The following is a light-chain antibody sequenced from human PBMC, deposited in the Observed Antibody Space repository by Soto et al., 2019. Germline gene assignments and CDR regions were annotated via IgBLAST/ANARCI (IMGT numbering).Light chain of an antibody. CDR3: RQRSNWPVT. Sequence: EIVLTQSPAILSLSPGERATLSCRASQSVSTYLAWYQQKPGQAPRLLIYDTSNRASGVPARFSGSGSGTDFTLTISSLDPEDFAVYYCRQRSNWPVTFGPGAKVDIK. CDR2: DTS. CDR1: QSVSTY. J-gene: IGKJ3*01. V-gene: IGKV3-11*01.